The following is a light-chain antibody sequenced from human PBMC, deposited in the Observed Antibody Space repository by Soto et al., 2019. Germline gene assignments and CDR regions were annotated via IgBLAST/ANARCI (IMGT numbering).Light chain of an antibody. Sequence: EIVLTQSPATLSLSPGDRASLSCRASQRVAGSFLAWYQQKPGQAPRLLIYGASTRATGIPYRFSGCGSGTDFTLTISKLETDEFAVYYCQQYCPSSFTFGPGSKVDIK. CDR2: GAS. J-gene: IGKJ3*01. V-gene: IGKV3-20*01. CDR3: QQYCPSSFT. CDR1: QRVAGSF.